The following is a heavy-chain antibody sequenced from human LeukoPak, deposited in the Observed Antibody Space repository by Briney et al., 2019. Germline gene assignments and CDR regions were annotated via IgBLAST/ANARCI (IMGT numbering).Heavy chain of an antibody. D-gene: IGHD3-10*01. CDR1: GYTFTGYY. CDR3: ARYRDVYYGY. J-gene: IGHJ4*02. CDR2: FNPNSGGT. Sequence: ASVKVSCKASGYTFTGYYMHCVRQAPGQGLEWMGRFNPNSGGTNYAQKFQGKVTMTRDTSISPAYMKLSRLRSDDTAVYYCARYRDVYYGYWGQGTLVTVSS. V-gene: IGHV1-2*02.